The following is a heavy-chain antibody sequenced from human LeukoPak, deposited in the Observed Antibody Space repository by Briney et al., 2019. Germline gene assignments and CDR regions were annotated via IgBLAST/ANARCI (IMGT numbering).Heavy chain of an antibody. CDR1: GYTFTSYY. CDR3: AREGRLAAYFDY. Sequence: ASVKVSCKASGYTFTSYYMHWVRQAPGQGLEWMGIINPSGGSTSYAQKFQGRVTMTRDMSTSTVYMELSSLRSEDTAVYYCAREGRLAAYFDYWAREPWSPSPQ. CDR2: INPSGGST. V-gene: IGHV1-46*01. J-gene: IGHJ4*02.